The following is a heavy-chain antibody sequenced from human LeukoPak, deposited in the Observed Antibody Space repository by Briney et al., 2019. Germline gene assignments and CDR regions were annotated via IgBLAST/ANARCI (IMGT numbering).Heavy chain of an antibody. CDR1: GYTFTSYD. CDR2: IIPIFGTA. Sequence: SVKVSCKASGYTFTSYDINWVRQATGQGLEWMGGIIPIFGTANYAQKFQGRVTITTDESTSTAYMELSSLRSEDTAVYYCARDRGTGYSGSYLDFDYWGQGTLVTVSS. D-gene: IGHD1-26*01. CDR3: ARDRGTGYSGSYLDFDY. J-gene: IGHJ4*02. V-gene: IGHV1-69*05.